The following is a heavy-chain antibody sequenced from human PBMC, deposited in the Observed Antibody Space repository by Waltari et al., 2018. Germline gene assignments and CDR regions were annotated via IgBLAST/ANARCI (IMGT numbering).Heavy chain of an antibody. CDR2: ISYDGSNK. D-gene: IGHD3-22*01. CDR3: AKSSDDSSGSFDY. J-gene: IGHJ4*02. CDR1: GFTFSRYG. Sequence: QVQLVESGGGGVQPGRPLRLPCAASGFTFSRYGMHWVCQAPGKGLEWVAVISYDGSNKYYADSVKGRFTISRDNSKNTLYLQMNSLRAEDTAVYYCAKSSDDSSGSFDYWGQGTLVTVSS. V-gene: IGHV3-30*18.